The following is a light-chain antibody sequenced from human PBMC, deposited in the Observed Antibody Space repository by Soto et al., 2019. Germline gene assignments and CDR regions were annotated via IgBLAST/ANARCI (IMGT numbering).Light chain of an antibody. V-gene: IGLV6-57*04. CDR1: SGSIANNY. CDR2: DDD. J-gene: IGLJ2*01. Sequence: NFMLTQPHSVSESPGQTVTISCTRSSGSIANNYVQWYQQRPGSAPSTVIYDDDQRPSGVADRFSGSIDSSSNSASLTISGLKTEDEADYYCQSYDSSNQDVVFGGGTKLTVL. CDR3: QSYDSSNQDVV.